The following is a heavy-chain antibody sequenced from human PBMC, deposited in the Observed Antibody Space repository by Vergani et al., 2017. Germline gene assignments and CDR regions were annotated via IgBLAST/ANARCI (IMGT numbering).Heavy chain of an antibody. J-gene: IGHJ4*02. Sequence: EVQLVQSGAEVKKPGESLKISCKGSGYSFTSYWIGWVRQMPGKGLEWMGIIYPGDSDTRYSPSFQVQVTISAEKSISTAYLQWSSLKASETAMYYCARHYNWNDALIDYWGQGTLVTVSS. CDR2: IYPGDSDT. CDR3: ARHYNWNDALIDY. CDR1: GYSFTSYW. D-gene: IGHD1-1*01. V-gene: IGHV5-51*01.